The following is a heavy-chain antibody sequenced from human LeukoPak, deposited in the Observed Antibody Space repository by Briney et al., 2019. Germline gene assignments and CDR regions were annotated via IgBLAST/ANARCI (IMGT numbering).Heavy chain of an antibody. J-gene: IGHJ4*02. V-gene: IGHV7-4-1*02. CDR3: ARGDWFYDSSGYGEDY. D-gene: IGHD3-22*01. CDR2: INTNTGNP. CDR1: GYTFTSYA. Sequence: GASVKVSFKASGYTFTSYAMNWVRQAPGQGLEWMGWINTNTGNPTYAQGFTGRFVFSLDTSVSTAYLQISSLKAEDTAVYYCARGDWFYDSSGYGEDYWGQGTLVTVSS.